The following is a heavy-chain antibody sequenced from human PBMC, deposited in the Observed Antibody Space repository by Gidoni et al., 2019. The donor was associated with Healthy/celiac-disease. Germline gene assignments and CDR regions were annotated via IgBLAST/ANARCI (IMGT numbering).Heavy chain of an antibody. J-gene: IGHJ1*01. Sequence: QVQLVESGGGVVQPGRSLRLSCAASGFTFSRYGMHWVRQAPGKGLEWVAVISYDGSNKYYADSVKGRFTISRDNSKNTLYLQMNSLRAEDTAVYYCAKEPYCGGDCYQGYFQHWGQGTLVTVSS. V-gene: IGHV3-30*18. CDR2: ISYDGSNK. D-gene: IGHD2-21*01. CDR1: GFTFSRYG. CDR3: AKEPYCGGDCYQGYFQH.